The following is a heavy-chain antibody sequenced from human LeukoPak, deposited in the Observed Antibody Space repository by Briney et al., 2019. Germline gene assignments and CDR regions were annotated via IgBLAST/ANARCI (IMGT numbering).Heavy chain of an antibody. J-gene: IGHJ4*02. V-gene: IGHV4-39*01. D-gene: IGHD3-10*01. Sequence: PSETLSLTCAVSGASIITGSPYWGWIRQSPGKGPEWIGTVYYSGSIYYNPSLKSRVTLSVDTSKNQFSLRLTSATASDTAVCFCARHRGSGSSSIPFDYWGQGTLVTVSS. CDR2: VYYSGSI. CDR3: ARHRGSGSSSIPFDY. CDR1: GASIITGSPY.